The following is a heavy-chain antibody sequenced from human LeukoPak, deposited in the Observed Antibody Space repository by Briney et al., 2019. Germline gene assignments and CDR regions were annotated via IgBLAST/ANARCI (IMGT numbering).Heavy chain of an antibody. CDR2: IYYSGST. Sequence: SETLSLTCTVSGGSISSYYWSWIRQPPGKGLEWIGYIYYSGSTNYNPSLKSRVTISVDTSKNQFSLKLSSVTAADTAVYYCARQNLYDSSGYYYGNYYYGMDVRGQGTTVTVSS. CDR3: ARQNLYDSSGYYYGNYYYGMDV. D-gene: IGHD3-22*01. J-gene: IGHJ6*02. CDR1: GGSISSYY. V-gene: IGHV4-59*08.